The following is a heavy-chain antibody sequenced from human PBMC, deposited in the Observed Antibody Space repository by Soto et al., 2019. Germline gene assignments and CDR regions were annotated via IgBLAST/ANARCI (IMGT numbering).Heavy chain of an antibody. CDR2: ITPIFRTA. CDR3: ARDHVGGRRLVPTAIGQSLDY. Sequence: VASVNLSCKASGGAFSGYAISWVRQAPGQGLEWMGGITPIFRTANYAQKFQGRVTITADESTSTAYMELSSLRSEDTAVYYCARDHVGGRRLVPTAIGQSLDYWAQGSLVTGSS. CDR1: GGAFSGYA. V-gene: IGHV1-69*13. J-gene: IGHJ4*02. D-gene: IGHD1-26*01.